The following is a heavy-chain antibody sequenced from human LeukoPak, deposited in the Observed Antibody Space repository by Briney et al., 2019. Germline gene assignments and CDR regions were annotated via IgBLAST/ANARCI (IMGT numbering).Heavy chain of an antibody. D-gene: IGHD3-22*01. V-gene: IGHV3-30*18. J-gene: IGHJ4*02. CDR3: AKEPRVIRAFDY. CDR1: GFTFSNYG. CDR2: ISYDGSNK. Sequence: GGSLRLSCAASGFTFSNYGMHWVRQAPGKGLEWVAVISYDGSNKYYADSVMGRFTNSRDNSNNTLYLQMNSLRTEDTAVYYCAKEPRVIRAFDYWGQGTLVTVSS.